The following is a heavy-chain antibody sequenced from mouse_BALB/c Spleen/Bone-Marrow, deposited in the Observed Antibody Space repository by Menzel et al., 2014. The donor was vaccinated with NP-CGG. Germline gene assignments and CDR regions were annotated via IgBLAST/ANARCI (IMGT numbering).Heavy chain of an antibody. CDR1: GFTFSDYY. D-gene: IGHD2-4*01. J-gene: IGHJ2*01. Sequence: EVQLVESGGGLVKPGGSLKLYCAASGFTFSDYYMYWVRQTPEKRLEWVATISDGGSYTYYPDSVKGRFTISRDNAKNNLYLQMSSLKSEDTAMYYCARVSYDYFDYWGQGTTLTVSS. CDR2: ISDGGSYT. V-gene: IGHV5-4*02. CDR3: ARVSYDYFDY.